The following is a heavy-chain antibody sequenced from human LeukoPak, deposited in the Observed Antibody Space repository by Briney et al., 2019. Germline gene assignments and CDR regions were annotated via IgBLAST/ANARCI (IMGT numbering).Heavy chain of an antibody. CDR1: GFTFTDYY. D-gene: IGHD4-23*01. V-gene: IGHV3-11*05. J-gene: IGHJ4*02. Sequence: GRSLRLSCAASGFTFTDYYMSWIRHTPEKGLEWVSYISWNSYYTNYADSVKGRFTISRDNAKTSLYLHMNSLRAEDTAVYYCARGDGGNSAFDYWGQGNLVTVSS. CDR3: ARGDGGNSAFDY. CDR2: ISWNSYYT.